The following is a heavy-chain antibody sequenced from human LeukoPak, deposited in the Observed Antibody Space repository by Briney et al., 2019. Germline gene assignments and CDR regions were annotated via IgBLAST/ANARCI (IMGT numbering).Heavy chain of an antibody. CDR3: ARESLTTPNFDY. D-gene: IGHD3-3*01. V-gene: IGHV3-21*01. CDR2: ISSSSSYI. J-gene: IGHJ4*02. Sequence: PGGSLRLSCAASGFTFSSYSMNWVRQAPGKGLEWVSSISSSSSYIYYADSVKGRFTISRDNAKNSLYLQMNSLRAEDTAVYYCARESLTTPNFDYWGQGTLVTVSS. CDR1: GFTFSSYS.